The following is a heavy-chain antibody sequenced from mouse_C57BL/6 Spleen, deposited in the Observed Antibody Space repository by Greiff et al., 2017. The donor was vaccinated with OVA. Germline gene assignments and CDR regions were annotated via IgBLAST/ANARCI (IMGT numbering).Heavy chain of an antibody. V-gene: IGHV3-6*01. CDR1: GYSITSGYY. CDR3: AREELRYWYFDV. Sequence: EVKLVESGPGLVKPSQSLSLTCSVTGYSITSGYYWNWIRQFPGNKLEWMGYISYDGSNNYNPSLKNRISITRDTSKNQFFLKLNSVTTEDTATYYCAREELRYWYFDVWGTGTTVTVSS. D-gene: IGHD1-1*01. CDR2: ISYDGSN. J-gene: IGHJ1*03.